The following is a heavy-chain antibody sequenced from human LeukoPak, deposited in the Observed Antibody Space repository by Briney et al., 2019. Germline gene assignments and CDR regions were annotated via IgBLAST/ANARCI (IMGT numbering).Heavy chain of an antibody. Sequence: GGSLRLSCIGSGFTFSDYAMTWVRQAPGKGLEWVGFIRSKAYGGTAEYAASVKGRFTISRDDSKSIAYLQMNSLKTEDTAVYYCTKGRGNYYSDYWGQGTLVTVSS. CDR2: IRSKAYGGTA. D-gene: IGHD1-26*01. V-gene: IGHV3-49*04. J-gene: IGHJ4*02. CDR1: GFTFSDYA. CDR3: TKGRGNYYSDY.